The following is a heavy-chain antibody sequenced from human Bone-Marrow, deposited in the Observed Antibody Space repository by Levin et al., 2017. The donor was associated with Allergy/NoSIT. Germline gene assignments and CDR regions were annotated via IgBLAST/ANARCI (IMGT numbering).Heavy chain of an antibody. Sequence: EASVKVSCKASGYTFTGYYMHWVRQAPGQGLEWMGWINPNSGGTNYAQKFQGRVTMTRDTSISTAYMELSRLRSDDTAVYYCARDGTGDYGDFRFDYWGQGTLVTVSS. CDR2: INPNSGGT. V-gene: IGHV1-2*02. D-gene: IGHD4-17*01. J-gene: IGHJ4*02. CDR1: GYTFTGYY. CDR3: ARDGTGDYGDFRFDY.